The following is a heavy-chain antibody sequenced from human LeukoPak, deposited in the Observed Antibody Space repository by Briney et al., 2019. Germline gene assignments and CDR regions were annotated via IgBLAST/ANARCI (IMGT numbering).Heavy chain of an antibody. J-gene: IGHJ5*02. CDR1: GYTFTGYY. CDR3: ARGLHRYYSYNWFDP. V-gene: IGHV1-8*02. CDR2: MNPNSGNT. D-gene: IGHD2-21*01. Sequence: ASVKVSCKASGYTFTGYYMHWVRQAPGQGLEWMGWMNPNSGNTGHAQKFQGRVTMTRNTSISTAYMELSSLRSEDTAVYYCARGLHRYYSYNWFDPWGQGTLVTVSS.